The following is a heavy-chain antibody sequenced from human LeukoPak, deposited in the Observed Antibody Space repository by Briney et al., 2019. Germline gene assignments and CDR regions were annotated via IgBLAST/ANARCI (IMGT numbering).Heavy chain of an antibody. D-gene: IGHD2/OR15-2a*01. CDR3: ARDMNSHFDY. CDR1: GGTFSSYA. CDR2: INPSGGST. V-gene: IGHV1-46*01. J-gene: IGHJ4*02. Sequence: ASVKVSCKASGGTFSSYAISWVRQAPGQGLEWMGIINPSGGSTSYAQKFQGRVTMTRDTSTSTVYMELSSLRSEDTAVYYCARDMNSHFDYWGQGTLVTVSS.